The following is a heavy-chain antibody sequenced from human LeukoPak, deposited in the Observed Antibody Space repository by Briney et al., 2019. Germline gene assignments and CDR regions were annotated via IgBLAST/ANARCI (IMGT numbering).Heavy chain of an antibody. CDR2: IIPIFGTA. CDR1: GGTFSSYA. CDR3: ARVLGLAAFDAFDI. Sequence: GASVKVSCKASGGTFSSYAISWVRQAPGQGLEWMGGIIPIFGTANYAQKFQGRVTITTDESTSTAYMELSSLRSEDTAVYYCARVLGLAAFDAFDIWGQGTMVTVSS. D-gene: IGHD2-15*01. J-gene: IGHJ3*02. V-gene: IGHV1-69*05.